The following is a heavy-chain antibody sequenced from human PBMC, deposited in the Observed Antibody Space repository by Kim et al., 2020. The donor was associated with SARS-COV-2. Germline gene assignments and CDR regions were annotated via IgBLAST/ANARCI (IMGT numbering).Heavy chain of an antibody. CDR3: ARVVNSGSYYYYYGMDV. J-gene: IGHJ6*02. Sequence: PRSRVPISVDTSKNQFSLKLSSVTAADTAVYYCARVVNSGSYYYYYGMDVWGQGTTVTVSS. D-gene: IGHD1-26*01. V-gene: IGHV4-39*01.